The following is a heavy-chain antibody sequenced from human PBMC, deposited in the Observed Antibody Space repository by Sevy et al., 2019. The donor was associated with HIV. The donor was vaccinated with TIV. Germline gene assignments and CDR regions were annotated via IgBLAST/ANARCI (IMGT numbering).Heavy chain of an antibody. CDR2: ISGSSSYI. Sequence: GGCLRLSCAASGFTFNIYSMNWVRQAPGKGLEWVSSISGSSSYIFYADSVKGRFTISRDNAKNSLYLQMNSLRAEDTAVYYFARGRGDPRADCFDYWGQGTLVTVSS. V-gene: IGHV3-21*01. J-gene: IGHJ4*02. CDR1: GFTFNIYS. D-gene: IGHD2-21*02. CDR3: ARGRGDPRADCFDY.